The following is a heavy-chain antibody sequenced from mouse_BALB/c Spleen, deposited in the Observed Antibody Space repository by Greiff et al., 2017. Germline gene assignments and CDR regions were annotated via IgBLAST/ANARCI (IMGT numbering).Heavy chain of an antibody. CDR2: IWSDGST. Sequence: QVQLQQSGPDLVAPSQSLSITCTVSGFSLTSYGVHWVRQPPGKGLEWLVVIWSDGSTTYNSAIKSRLSISKDNSKSQVFLKMNSLQTDDTAMYYCARHGGVTPMDYWGQGTSVTVSA. J-gene: IGHJ4*01. CDR1: GFSLTSYG. CDR3: ARHGGVTPMDY. V-gene: IGHV2-6-2*01.